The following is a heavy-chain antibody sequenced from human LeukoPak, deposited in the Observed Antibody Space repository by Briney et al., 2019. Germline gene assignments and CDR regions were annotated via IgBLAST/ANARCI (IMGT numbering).Heavy chain of an antibody. CDR2: IYTSGST. CDR1: GGSISSYY. V-gene: IGHV4-4*09. CDR3: ASFGYCSSTSGFPSQNWFDP. D-gene: IGHD2-2*03. J-gene: IGHJ5*02. Sequence: SETLSLTCTVSGGSISSYYWSWIRQPPGKGLEWIGYIYTSGSTNYNPSLKSRVTISVDTSKNQFSLKLSSVTAADTAVYYCASFGYCSSTSGFPSQNWFDPRGQGTLVTVSS.